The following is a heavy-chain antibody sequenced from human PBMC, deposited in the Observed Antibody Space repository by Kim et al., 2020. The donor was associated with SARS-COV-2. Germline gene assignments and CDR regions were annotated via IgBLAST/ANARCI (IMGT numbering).Heavy chain of an antibody. CDR1: GFTFSSYG. CDR3: ARDRGVAGLDY. Sequence: GGSLRLSCAASGFTFSSYGMHWVRQAPGKGLEWVAVISYDGSNKYYADSVKGRFTISRDNSKNTLYLQMYSLRAEDTAVYYCARDRGVAGLDYWGQGTLVTVSS. D-gene: IGHD6-19*01. CDR2: ISYDGSNK. V-gene: IGHV3-33*05. J-gene: IGHJ4*02.